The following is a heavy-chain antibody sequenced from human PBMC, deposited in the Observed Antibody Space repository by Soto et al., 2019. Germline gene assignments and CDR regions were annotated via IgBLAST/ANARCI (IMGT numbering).Heavy chain of an antibody. J-gene: IGHJ5*02. V-gene: IGHV3-72*01. CDR3: ACFISGTPP. D-gene: IGHD1-20*01. CDR1: GFSFSDHF. CDR2: TKNKALTYTT. Sequence: EVQLVESGGGLVQPVGSLRLSCAASGFSFSDHFLDWVRQAPGKGLEWVGRTKNKALTYTTEYAASVEGRFSISRDDSKSSLYLQMNSLKTEDTAIYYCACFISGTPPWGQGTLVTVSS.